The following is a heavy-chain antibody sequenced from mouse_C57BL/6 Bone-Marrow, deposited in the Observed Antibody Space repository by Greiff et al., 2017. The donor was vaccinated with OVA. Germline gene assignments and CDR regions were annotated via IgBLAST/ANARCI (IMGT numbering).Heavy chain of an antibody. Sequence: QVQLKESGPELVKPGASVKISCKASGYAFSSSWMNWVKQRPGKGLEWIGRIYPGDGDTNYNGKFKGKATLTADKSSSTAYMQLSSLTSEDSAVYFCATIPYAMDYWGQGTSVTVSS. J-gene: IGHJ4*01. V-gene: IGHV1-82*01. CDR1: GYAFSSSW. CDR3: ATIPYAMDY. CDR2: IYPGDGDT.